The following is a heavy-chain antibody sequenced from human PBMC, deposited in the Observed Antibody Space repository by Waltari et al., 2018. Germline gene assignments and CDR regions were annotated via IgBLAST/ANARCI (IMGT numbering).Heavy chain of an antibody. CDR2: INNEGTYT. J-gene: IGHJ4*02. CDR1: GFNLNTFW. CDR3: GGGGLDGAAY. Sequence: EVQLMESGGDLVQPGGSLRLSCVFSGFNLNTFWMNWVRQAPGKGLVWVSRINNEGTYTTYADSVKGRFTISRDNAKNTLYLQMNSLRVEDTAVYYCGGGGLDGAAYWGQGTLVNVSS. D-gene: IGHD3-16*01. V-gene: IGHV3-74*01.